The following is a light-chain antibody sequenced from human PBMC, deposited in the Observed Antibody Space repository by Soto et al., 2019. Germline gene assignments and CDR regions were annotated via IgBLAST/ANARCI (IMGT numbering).Light chain of an antibody. J-gene: IGKJ1*01. CDR2: GAS. CDR1: QSVSNNY. Sequence: EIVFTQSPGTLSLSPGERATLSCRASQSVSNNYLAWYQQKPGKAPRLLIYGASNRATGVPDRFSVSGSGTDFTLTIRRLEPEDSAVYYCQQYGSSGTFGQGTKVDIK. V-gene: IGKV3-20*01. CDR3: QQYGSSGT.